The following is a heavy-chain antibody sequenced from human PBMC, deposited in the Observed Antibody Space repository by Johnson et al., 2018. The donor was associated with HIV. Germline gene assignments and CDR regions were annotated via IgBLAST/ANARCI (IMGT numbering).Heavy chain of an antibody. J-gene: IGHJ3*02. CDR2: IKQDGSEK. D-gene: IGHD6-13*01. CDR1: GFTFSSYG. CDR3: ARDGVYSSPHDAFDI. Sequence: VQLVESGGGVVQPGGSLRLSCAASGFTFSSYGMHWVRQAPGKGLEWVANIKQDGSEKYYVDSVKGRFTISRDNAKNSLYLQMNSLRAEDTAVYYCARDGVYSSPHDAFDIWGQGTMVTVSS. V-gene: IGHV3-7*01.